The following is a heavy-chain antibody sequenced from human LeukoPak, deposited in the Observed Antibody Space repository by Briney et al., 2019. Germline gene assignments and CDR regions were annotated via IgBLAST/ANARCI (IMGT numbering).Heavy chain of an antibody. CDR1: GYTLTELS. J-gene: IGHJ5*02. Sequence: ASVKVSCKVSGYTLTELSMHWVRQAPGKGLERMGGFDPEDGETIYAQKFQGRVTMTEDTSTDTAYMELSSLRSEDTAVYYCASNPGWLYKNWFDPWGQGTLVTVSS. CDR3: ASNPGWLYKNWFDP. CDR2: FDPEDGET. D-gene: IGHD3-9*01. V-gene: IGHV1-24*01.